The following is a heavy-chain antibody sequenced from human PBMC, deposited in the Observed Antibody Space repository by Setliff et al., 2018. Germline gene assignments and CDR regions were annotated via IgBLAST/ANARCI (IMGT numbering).Heavy chain of an antibody. V-gene: IGHV3-49*04. J-gene: IGHJ4*02. Sequence: GGCLRLSCTTSGFTFGDYTMTWVRQAPGKGLEWVGLLGSKTNGGVAEYAASVKGRFTISRDDSKSIAYLRMNSMKIEDTAVYYCTRDFWPESSGFAFGQWGQGTLVTVSS. CDR3: TRDFWPESSGFAFGQ. CDR2: LGSKTNGGVA. CDR1: GFTFGDYT. D-gene: IGHD3-22*01.